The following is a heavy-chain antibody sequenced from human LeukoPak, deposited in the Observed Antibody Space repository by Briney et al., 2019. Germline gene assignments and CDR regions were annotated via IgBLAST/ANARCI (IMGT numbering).Heavy chain of an antibody. Sequence: GGSLRLSCAASGFTFDDYVMHWVRQAPGKGLEWVSGIGWNSGSIGYADSVKGRFTISRDNAKNSLYLQMNSLRAEDTALYYCAEVPHSSGWAGDFDIWGQGTMVTVSS. J-gene: IGHJ3*02. CDR2: IGWNSGSI. CDR3: AEVPHSSGWAGDFDI. V-gene: IGHV3-9*01. CDR1: GFTFDDYV. D-gene: IGHD6-19*01.